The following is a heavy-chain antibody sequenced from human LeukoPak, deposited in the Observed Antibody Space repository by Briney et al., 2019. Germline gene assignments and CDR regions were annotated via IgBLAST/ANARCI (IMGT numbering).Heavy chain of an antibody. CDR2: IYYSGST. Sequence: PSETLSLTCTVSDGSISSYYWSWIRQPPGKGLEWIGYIYYSGSTNYNPSLKSRVTISVDTSKNQFSLKLSSVTAADTAVYYCARVGMQWSGSFDYWGQGTLVTVSS. CDR3: ARVGMQWSGSFDY. CDR1: DGSISSYY. J-gene: IGHJ4*02. D-gene: IGHD6-19*01. V-gene: IGHV4-59*01.